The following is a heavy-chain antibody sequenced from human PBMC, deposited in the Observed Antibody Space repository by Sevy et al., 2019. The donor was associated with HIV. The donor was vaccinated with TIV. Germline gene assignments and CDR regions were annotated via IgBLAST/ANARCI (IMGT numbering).Heavy chain of an antibody. V-gene: IGHV3-30*18. J-gene: IGHJ4*02. Sequence: GGSLRLSCAASGFTFSSYGMHWVRQAPGKGLEWVAVISYDGSNKYYADSVKGRFTISRYNSKNTLYLQMNSLRAEDTAVYYCAKAEGMVRGVIDLFDYWGQGTLVTVSS. CDR1: GFTFSSYG. CDR2: ISYDGSNK. D-gene: IGHD3-10*01. CDR3: AKAEGMVRGVIDLFDY.